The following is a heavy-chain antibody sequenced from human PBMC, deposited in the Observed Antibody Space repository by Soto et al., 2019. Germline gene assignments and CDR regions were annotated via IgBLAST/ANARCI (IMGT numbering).Heavy chain of an antibody. CDR1: GFTFSSYG. V-gene: IGHV3-33*01. CDR3: ARDFVSTYYDFWSGYYTSNWFDP. D-gene: IGHD3-3*01. CDR2: IWYDGSNK. J-gene: IGHJ5*02. Sequence: GGSLRLSCAASGFTFSSYGMHWVRQAPGKGLGWVAVIWYDGSNKYYADSVKGRFTISRDNSKNTLYLQMNSLRAEDTAVYYCARDFVSTYYDFWSGYYTSNWFDPWGQGTLVTVSS.